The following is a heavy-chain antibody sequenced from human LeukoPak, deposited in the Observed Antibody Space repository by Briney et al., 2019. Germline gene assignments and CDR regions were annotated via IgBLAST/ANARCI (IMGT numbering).Heavy chain of an antibody. Sequence: GRSLRLACAASGFTFSSYAMNWGRQAPGKGLEWVSGISGSGSTTDYADSVKGRFTISRDNSKTTLYLQMNSLRAEDTAVYYCARPIVLLLYAFDYWGQGPLVTVSS. CDR1: GFTFSSYA. V-gene: IGHV3-23*01. J-gene: IGHJ4*02. CDR2: ISGSGSTT. D-gene: IGHD2-8*01. CDR3: ARPIVLLLYAFDY.